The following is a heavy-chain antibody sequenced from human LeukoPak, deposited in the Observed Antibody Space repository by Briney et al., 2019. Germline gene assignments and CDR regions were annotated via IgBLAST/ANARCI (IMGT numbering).Heavy chain of an antibody. D-gene: IGHD2-8*01. CDR2: MRSKNYGGGTT. CDR3: TTGAPTNGHLFDY. Sequence: PGGPLRLSCGACGFSFTTSWISWVRQTAGEGLEWVGLMRSKNYGGGTTDYIAPVKGRFIISRDDSKNTAYLQMTSLQIEDTAMYYCTTGAPTNGHLFDYWGRGTLVTVSS. V-gene: IGHV3-15*01. J-gene: IGHJ4*02. CDR1: GFSFTTSW.